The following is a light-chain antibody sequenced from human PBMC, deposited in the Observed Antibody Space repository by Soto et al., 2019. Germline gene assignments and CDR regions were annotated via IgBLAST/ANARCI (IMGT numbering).Light chain of an antibody. V-gene: IGLV2-14*01. CDR1: STDVGRYNY. CDR2: DVS. CDR3: TSYTSDSTYV. Sequence: QSVLTKPASVNGAPGQSSTISCTGTSTDVGRYNYVSWYQQHPGKAPKLMVYDVSNRPSWVSNRFSGSKSGITASLTISGLQAEDEADYYCTSYTSDSTYVFGTGTKVTVL. J-gene: IGLJ1*01.